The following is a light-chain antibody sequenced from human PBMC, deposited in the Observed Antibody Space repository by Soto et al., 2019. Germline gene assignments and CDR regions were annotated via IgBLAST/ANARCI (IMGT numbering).Light chain of an antibody. CDR2: NDY. V-gene: IGLV1-44*01. CDR1: TSNIEENS. CDR3: TAWDDSLNAWL. J-gene: IGLJ3*02. Sequence: QPVLTQSPSASGTPGQRVTISCSGSTSNIEENSVTWYQRLPGTAPKVLIYNDYQRPSGVPDRFSGSKSGTSASLAISDLQSEDEGDYYCTAWDDSLNAWLFGGGTKLTVL.